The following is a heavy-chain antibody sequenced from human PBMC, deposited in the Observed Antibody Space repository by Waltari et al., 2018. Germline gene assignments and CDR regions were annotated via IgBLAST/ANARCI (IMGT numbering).Heavy chain of an antibody. CDR3: TKVPHEFIAMDV. CDR1: DYAIRDAYY. Sequence: QVQLQESGPGLVKPSETLSLTCSVSDYAIRDAYYWGWVRQAPGKGLEWIGVIYHSGSTEYNPSLESRVIISVDKTKNQVSLKMNSVSATDTAVYYCTKVPHEFIAMDVWGQGTPVTVSS. V-gene: IGHV4-38-2*02. CDR2: IYHSGST. J-gene: IGHJ6*02.